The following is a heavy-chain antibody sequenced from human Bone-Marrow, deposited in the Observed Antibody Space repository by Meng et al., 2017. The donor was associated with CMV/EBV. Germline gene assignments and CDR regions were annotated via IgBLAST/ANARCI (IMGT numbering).Heavy chain of an antibody. Sequence: ASVKVSCKASGYTFTSYGISWVRQAPGQGLEWMGWISAYNGNTNYAQKLQGRVTTTTDTSTSTAYMELRSLRSDDTAVYYCARDRSSYCSSTSCYLEGSYWGQGTLVTVSS. J-gene: IGHJ4*02. V-gene: IGHV1-18*01. CDR2: ISAYNGNT. CDR1: GYTFTSYG. CDR3: ARDRSSYCSSTSCYLEGSY. D-gene: IGHD2-2*01.